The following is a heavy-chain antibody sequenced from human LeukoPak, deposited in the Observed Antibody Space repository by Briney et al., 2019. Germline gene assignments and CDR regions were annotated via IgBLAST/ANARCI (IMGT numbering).Heavy chain of an antibody. CDR2: INWNGGST. CDR3: ARVKGSGYRNSIDY. CDR1: GSTFDDYA. D-gene: IGHD3-3*01. J-gene: IGHJ4*02. V-gene: IGHV3-20*04. Sequence: GGSLRLSCAAYGSTFDDYAMNWVRQAPGKGLEWVSGINWNGGSTYYRDSVKGRFTISRDNAKNSLYLQMNSLRAEDTASYYCARVKGSGYRNSIDYWGQGTLVTVSS.